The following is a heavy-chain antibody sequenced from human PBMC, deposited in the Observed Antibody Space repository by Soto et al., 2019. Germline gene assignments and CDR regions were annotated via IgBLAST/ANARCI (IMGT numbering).Heavy chain of an antibody. Sequence: GGSLRLSCAASGFTFSSYGMHWVRQAPGKGLEWVAVISYDGSNKYYADSVKGRFTISRDNSKNTLYLQMNSLRAEDTAVYYCSSGPPEYYGMDVWGQGTTVTVSS. CDR2: ISYDGSNK. J-gene: IGHJ6*02. V-gene: IGHV3-30*03. CDR3: SSGPPEYYGMDV. CDR1: GFTFSSYG.